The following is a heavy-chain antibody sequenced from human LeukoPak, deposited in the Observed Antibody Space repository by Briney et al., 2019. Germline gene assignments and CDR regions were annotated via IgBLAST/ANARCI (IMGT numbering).Heavy chain of an antibody. D-gene: IGHD2-2*01. CDR3: AAIVVVPAAIGY. J-gene: IGHJ4*02. CDR1: GGSISSDAYC. CDR2: ISYSGST. Sequence: PSQTLSLTCTVSGGSISSDAYCWSWIRQHPGKGLEWIGYISYSGSTYCNPSLKSRVTISVDTSKNQFSLKLSSVTAADTAVYYCAAIVVVPAAIGYWGQGTLVTVSS. V-gene: IGHV4-31*03.